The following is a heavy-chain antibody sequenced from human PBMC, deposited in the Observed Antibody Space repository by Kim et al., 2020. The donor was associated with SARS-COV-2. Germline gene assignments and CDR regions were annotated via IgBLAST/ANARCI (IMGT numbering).Heavy chain of an antibody. CDR1: GGTFSSYA. J-gene: IGHJ6*02. CDR2: IIPIFGTA. V-gene: IGHV1-69*13. Sequence: SVKVSCKASGGTFSSYAISWVRQAPGQGLEWMGGIIPIFGTANYAQKFQGRVTITADESTSTAYMELSSLRSEDTAVYYCAASYVDIVATITYYYCYGMDVWGQGTTVTVSS. D-gene: IGHD5-12*01. CDR3: AASYVDIVATITYYYCYGMDV.